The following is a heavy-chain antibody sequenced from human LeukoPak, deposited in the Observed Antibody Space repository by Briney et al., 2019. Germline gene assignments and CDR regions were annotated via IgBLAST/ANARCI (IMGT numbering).Heavy chain of an antibody. CDR1: GHRFTSYW. Sequence: GESLKISCKVSGHRFTSYWIGWVRQMPGKGLEWMGIIYPGDSDTRYSPPFQGQVTISADKSISTAYLQWSSLRASDTAMYYCARRAAEWELLYYWGQGTLVTVSS. V-gene: IGHV5-51*01. CDR2: IYPGDSDT. J-gene: IGHJ4*02. CDR3: ARRAAEWELLYY. D-gene: IGHD1-26*01.